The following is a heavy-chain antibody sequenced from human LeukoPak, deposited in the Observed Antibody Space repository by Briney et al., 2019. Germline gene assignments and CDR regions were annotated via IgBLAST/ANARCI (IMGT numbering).Heavy chain of an antibody. CDR3: AGKYYFDSSGYFYVDW. J-gene: IGHJ4*02. CDR2: IYHSGFT. CDR1: GYSISSGYY. D-gene: IGHD3-22*01. V-gene: IGHV4-38-2*02. Sequence: SETLFLTCTVSGYSISSGYYWGWIRQPPGKGLEWIGSIYHSGFTYYNPSLKSRVTISMDTSKNQLSLKLSSVTAADTAFYYCAGKYYFDSSGYFYVDWWGQGTLVTVSS.